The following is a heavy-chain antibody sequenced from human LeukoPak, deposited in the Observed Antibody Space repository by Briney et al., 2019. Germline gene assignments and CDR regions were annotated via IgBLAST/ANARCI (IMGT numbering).Heavy chain of an antibody. CDR3: ARAGYCSSTSCYKQPIDY. Sequence: GGFLRLSCAASGFTFSSYSMNWVRQAPGKGLEWVSYISSSSSTIYYADSVKGRFTISRDNAKNSLYLQMNSLRAEDTAVYYCARAGYCSSTSCYKQPIDYWGQGTLVTVSS. J-gene: IGHJ4*02. CDR2: ISSSSSTI. D-gene: IGHD2-2*02. V-gene: IGHV3-48*01. CDR1: GFTFSSYS.